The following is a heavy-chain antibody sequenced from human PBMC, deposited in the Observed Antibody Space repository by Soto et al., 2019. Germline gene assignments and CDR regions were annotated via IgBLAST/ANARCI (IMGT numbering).Heavy chain of an antibody. CDR2: ISGNGDSA. J-gene: IGHJ4*02. Sequence: EVQLVESGGGLVQPGGSLRLSCAASGFTFSSYAMHWVRQAPGKGLEYVSAISGNGDSAYYANSVKGRFTISRDKSKNPRYLQMGSLRAEDMAVYYCARGGCGLYFDYWGQGTLVSVSS. V-gene: IGHV3-64*01. D-gene: IGHD3-16*01. CDR1: GFTFSSYA. CDR3: ARGGCGLYFDY.